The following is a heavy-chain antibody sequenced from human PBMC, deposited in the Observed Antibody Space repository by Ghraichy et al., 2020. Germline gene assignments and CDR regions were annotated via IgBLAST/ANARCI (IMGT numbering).Heavy chain of an antibody. CDR2: ISGTGYST. CDR3: AKDGRYSSGKWYFDY. CDR1: GFAFSNYA. J-gene: IGHJ4*02. V-gene: IGHV3-23*01. Sequence: GGSLRLSCAASGFAFSNYAMTWVRQAPGKGLEWVSGISGTGYSTYYADSVKGRFTVSRDNSKNTLSLQMNSLTDEDTAVYYCAKDGRYSSGKWYFDYWGQGTLVTVSS. D-gene: IGHD6-19*01.